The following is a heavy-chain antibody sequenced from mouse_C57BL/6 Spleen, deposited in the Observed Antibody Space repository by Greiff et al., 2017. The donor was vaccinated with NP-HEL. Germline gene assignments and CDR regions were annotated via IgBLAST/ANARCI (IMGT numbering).Heavy chain of an antibody. Sequence: QVQLQQPGAELVKPGASVKVSCKASGYTFTSYWMHWVKQRPGQGLEWIGRIHPSDSDTNYNQKFKGKATLTVDKSSSTAYMQLSSLTSKDSAVYYCAIQPGITTVVATRDAMDYWGQGTSVTVSS. D-gene: IGHD1-1*01. CDR3: AIQPGITTVVATRDAMDY. J-gene: IGHJ4*01. V-gene: IGHV1-74*01. CDR2: IHPSDSDT. CDR1: GYTFTSYW.